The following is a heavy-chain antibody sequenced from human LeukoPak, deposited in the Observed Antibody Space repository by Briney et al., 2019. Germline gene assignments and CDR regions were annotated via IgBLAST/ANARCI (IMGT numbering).Heavy chain of an antibody. CDR1: GGSISSYY. Sequence: SETLSLTCTVSGGSISSYYWSWVRQPPGKGLEWIGYIYYSGSTNYNPSLKSRVTISVDTSKNQCSLKLSSVTAADTAVYYCARGIVVVVAGARAFDIWGQGTMVTVSS. CDR3: ARGIVVVVAGARAFDI. J-gene: IGHJ3*02. D-gene: IGHD2-15*01. CDR2: IYYSGST. V-gene: IGHV4-59*01.